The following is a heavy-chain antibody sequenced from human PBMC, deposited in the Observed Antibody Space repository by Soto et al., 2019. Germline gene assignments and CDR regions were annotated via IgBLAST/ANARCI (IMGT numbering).Heavy chain of an antibody. CDR2: IYYSGST. Sequence: SETLSLTCTVSGGSISSYYWSWIRQPPGKGLEWIGYIYYSGSTNYNPSLKSRVTISVDTSKNQFSLKLSSVTAADTAVYYCAGYRRSTSFKFDPWGKGTLVTVS. V-gene: IGHV4-59*08. J-gene: IGHJ5*02. CDR3: AGYRRSTSFKFDP. CDR1: GGSISSYY. D-gene: IGHD2-2*01.